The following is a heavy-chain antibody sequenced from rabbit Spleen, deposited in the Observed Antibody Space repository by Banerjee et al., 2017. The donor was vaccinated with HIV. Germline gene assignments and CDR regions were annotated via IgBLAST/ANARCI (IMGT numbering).Heavy chain of an antibody. CDR2: AYAGSSGST. CDR1: GFTLSSYW. V-gene: IGHV1S45*01. CDR3: ARDSSSSFSSYGMDL. D-gene: IGHD1-1*01. J-gene: IGHJ6*01. Sequence: QGHLEESGGDLVQPEGSLTLTCTASGFTLSSYWVCWVRQAPGKGLEWVACAYAGSSGSTYSATWAKGRFTISKTSSTTVTLQMTSLTAADTATYFCARDSSSSFSSYGMDLWGPGTLVTVS.